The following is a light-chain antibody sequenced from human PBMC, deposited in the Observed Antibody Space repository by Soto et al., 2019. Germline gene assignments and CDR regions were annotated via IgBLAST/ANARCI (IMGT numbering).Light chain of an antibody. V-gene: IGKV1-8*01. Sequence: AIRMTQSPSSFSASTGDRVTIACRASQGISSYLAWYQQKPGKAPKLLIYAASTLQSGVPSRFSGSGSGTDFTLTISCLQSEDFATYYCQQYYSYPLVFGPGTKVHIK. CDR1: QGISSY. J-gene: IGKJ3*01. CDR2: AAS. CDR3: QQYYSYPLV.